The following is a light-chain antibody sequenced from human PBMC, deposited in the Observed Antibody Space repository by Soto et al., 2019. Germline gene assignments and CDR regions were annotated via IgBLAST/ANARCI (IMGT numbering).Light chain of an antibody. V-gene: IGKV3-20*01. J-gene: IGKJ1*01. CDR2: GAS. Sequence: EIVLTQFPGTLSLSPGERATLSCRASQSVGSNYLAWYQQRPGQPPNLLIFGASHRAPDIPDRFSGSGSGTDFTLTISRLEPEDFAVYYCQQYGGSVQTFGQGTKVDI. CDR1: QSVGSNY. CDR3: QQYGGSVQT.